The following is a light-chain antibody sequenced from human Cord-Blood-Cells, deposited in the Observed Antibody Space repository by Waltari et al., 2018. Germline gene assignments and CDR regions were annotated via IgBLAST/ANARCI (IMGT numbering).Light chain of an antibody. V-gene: IGLV2-14*01. CDR3: SSYTSSSTWV. J-gene: IGLJ3*02. Sequence: QSVLTQPASVSGSPGQSITISCTGTSSDVGGYNYVSWYQQHPGKAPKRMIYDVSKRPSGVSNRFSGSKSGNTASLTISGLQAEDEADYYCSSYTSSSTWVFGGGTKLTVL. CDR2: DVS. CDR1: SSDVGGYNY.